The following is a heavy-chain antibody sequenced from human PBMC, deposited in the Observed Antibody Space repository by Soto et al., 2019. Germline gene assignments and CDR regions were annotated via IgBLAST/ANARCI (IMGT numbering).Heavy chain of an antibody. J-gene: IGHJ5*02. D-gene: IGHD3-10*02. CDR3: AKEQLYIRGVIHNWFDP. CDR1: GLTFSSYA. V-gene: IGHV3-23*01. Sequence: EVQLLESGGGLIQPGGSLRLSCAASGLTFSSYAMSWVRQAPGKGLEWVSAISGSGGSTYYADSVKGRFTISRDNSKNTLYRQMNSRRAEDTAVYYCAKEQLYIRGVIHNWFDPWGQGTLVTVSS. CDR2: ISGSGGST.